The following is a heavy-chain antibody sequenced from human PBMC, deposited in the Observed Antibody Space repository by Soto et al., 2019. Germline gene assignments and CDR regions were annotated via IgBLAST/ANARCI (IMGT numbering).Heavy chain of an antibody. D-gene: IGHD5-12*01. CDR1: GFTFTSSA. CDR2: IVVGSGNT. Sequence: SVKVSCKASGFTFTSSAVQWVRQARGQRLEWIGWIVVGSGNTNYAQKFQERVTITRDMSTSTAYMELSSLRSEDTAVYYCAADGHSGYDSEHDAFDIWGKGPMVTVS. J-gene: IGHJ3*02. V-gene: IGHV1-58*01. CDR3: AADGHSGYDSEHDAFDI.